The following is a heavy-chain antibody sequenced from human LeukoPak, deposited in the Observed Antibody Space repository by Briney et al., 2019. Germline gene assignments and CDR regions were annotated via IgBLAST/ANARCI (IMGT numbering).Heavy chain of an antibody. J-gene: IGHJ5*02. CDR1: GYTFISFG. Sequence: ASVKVSCKASGYTFISFGICWVRQTPGQGLEWMGCINSYNGKTRYAQKIQGRVTMTTDTSTSTAYMELRSLRSDDTAIYYCARMKFDYDFPHWFDLWGQGALVTVSS. CDR2: INSYNGKT. V-gene: IGHV1-18*01. CDR3: ARMKFDYDFPHWFDL. D-gene: IGHD3-3*01.